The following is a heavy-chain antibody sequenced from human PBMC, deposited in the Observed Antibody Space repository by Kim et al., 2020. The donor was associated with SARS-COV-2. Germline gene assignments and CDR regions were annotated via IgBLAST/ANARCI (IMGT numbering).Heavy chain of an antibody. J-gene: IGHJ4*02. CDR3: TREARSSGY. CDR2: IRSKAYGGTP. D-gene: IGHD6-6*01. V-gene: IGHV3-49*04. Sequence: GGSLRLSCTASGFTFGDYAMSWVRQAPGKGLEWVAFIRSKAYGGTPEYAASVKGRFTISRDDSKSIAYLQMNSLKTEDTAVYYCTREARSSGYWGQGTLVTVSS. CDR1: GFTFGDYA.